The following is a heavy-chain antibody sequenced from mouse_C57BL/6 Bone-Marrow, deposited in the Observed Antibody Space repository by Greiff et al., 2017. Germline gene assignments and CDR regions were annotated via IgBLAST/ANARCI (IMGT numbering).Heavy chain of an antibody. V-gene: IGHV1-87*01. CDR2: GQGLEWIG. Sequence: VKLMESGPELARPWASVKISCQAFYTFSRRVHFAIRDTNYWMQWVKQRPGQGLEWIGAIYPGNGDTSYNQKFKGKATLTADKSSSTAYMPLSSLTSEDSAVYYCASNWDVLWYFDVWGTGTTVTVAS. CDR3: SEDSAVYYCASNWDVLWYFDV. D-gene: IGHD4-1*02. CDR1: YTFSRRVH. J-gene: IGHJ1*03.